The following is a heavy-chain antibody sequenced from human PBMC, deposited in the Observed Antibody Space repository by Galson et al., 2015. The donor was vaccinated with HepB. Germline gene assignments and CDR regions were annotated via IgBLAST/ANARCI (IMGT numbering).Heavy chain of an antibody. D-gene: IGHD4-17*01. J-gene: IGHJ6*02. CDR1: GFTFSSYA. Sequence: SLRLSCAASGFTFSSYAMHWVRQAPGKGLEWVAVISYDGSNKYYADSVKGRFTTSRDNSKNTLYLQMNSLRAEDTAVYYCARDEGDYRYYYYGMDVWGQGTTVTVSS. CDR2: ISYDGSNK. V-gene: IGHV3-30*04. CDR3: ARDEGDYRYYYYGMDV.